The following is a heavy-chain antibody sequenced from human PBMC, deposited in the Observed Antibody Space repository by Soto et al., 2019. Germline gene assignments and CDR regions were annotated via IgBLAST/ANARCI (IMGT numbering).Heavy chain of an antibody. V-gene: IGHV3-21*01. CDR2: ISSSSSYI. CDR1: GFTFSSYS. CDR3: ARDPVLKVVSDY. D-gene: IGHD2-15*01. J-gene: IGHJ4*02. Sequence: GGSLRLSCAASGFTFSSYSMNWVRQAPGKGLEWVSSISSSSSYIYYADSVKGRFTISRDNAKNSLYLQMNSLRAEDTAVYYCARDPVLKVVSDYWGQGTLVTVSS.